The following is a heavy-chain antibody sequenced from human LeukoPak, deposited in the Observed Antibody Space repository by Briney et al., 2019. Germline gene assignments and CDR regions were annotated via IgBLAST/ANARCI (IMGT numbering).Heavy chain of an antibody. V-gene: IGHV3-11*01. CDR1: GFQFSDYY. J-gene: IGHJ4*02. CDR3: AREADTTLVSPFGY. Sequence: GESLRLSCEASGFQFSDYYMSWIRQAPGKGLEWISYIGGTGGTIYYADSLEGRFTVSRDNARNSVYLQIDNLSAEDSAVYYCAREADTTLVSPFGYWGQGTLVTVSS. D-gene: IGHD5-18*01. CDR2: IGGTGGTI.